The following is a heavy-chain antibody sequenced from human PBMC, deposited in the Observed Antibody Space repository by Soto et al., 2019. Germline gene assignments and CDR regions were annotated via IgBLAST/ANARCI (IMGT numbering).Heavy chain of an antibody. D-gene: IGHD2-21*02. V-gene: IGHV1-18*01. J-gene: IGHJ5*02. Sequence: QVPVVQSGPELKKPGASVKVSCNAQGYIFTKYGIGWVRQAPGHGLEWMGLINVYNGDRKVAQKFQDRVSMTTDTATDTAYMELKSLRSGDTAVYYCARLQLGGDRMLNWVDPWGQGTLVTVSS. CDR1: GYIFTKYG. CDR3: ARLQLGGDRMLNWVDP. CDR2: INVYNGDR.